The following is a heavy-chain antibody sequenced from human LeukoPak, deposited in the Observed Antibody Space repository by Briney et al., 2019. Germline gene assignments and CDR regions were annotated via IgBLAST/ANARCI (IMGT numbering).Heavy chain of an antibody. CDR2: IGACNGNT. CDR1: GYTFSSYG. V-gene: IGHV1-18*01. D-gene: IGHD4-17*01. CDR3: ARDQTTVTLDY. Sequence: ASVKVSCKASGYTFSSYGISWVRQAPGQGLEWMGWIGACNGNTNFAQEFQGRVTMTTDTSTSTASMELRSLRSDDTAVYYCARDQTTVTLDYWGQGTLVTVSS. J-gene: IGHJ4*02.